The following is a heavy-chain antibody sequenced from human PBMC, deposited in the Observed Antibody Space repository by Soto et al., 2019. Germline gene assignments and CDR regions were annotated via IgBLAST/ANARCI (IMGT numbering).Heavy chain of an antibody. CDR1: GGSISSYY. CDR2: IYYSGST. J-gene: IGHJ4*02. Sequence: SETLSLTCTVSGGSISSYYWSWIRQPPGKGLEWIGYIYYSGSTNYNPSLKSRVTISVDTSKNQFSLKLSSVTAADTAVYYCASALRGGYSGYGSGGYSYGYIDYWGQGTLVTVSS. CDR3: ASALRGGYSGYGSGGYSYGYIDY. V-gene: IGHV4-59*01. D-gene: IGHD5-18*01.